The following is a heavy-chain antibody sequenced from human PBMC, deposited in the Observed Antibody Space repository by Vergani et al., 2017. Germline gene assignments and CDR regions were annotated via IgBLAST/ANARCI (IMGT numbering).Heavy chain of an antibody. CDR3: ARDTDIVVPTETFDY. CDR2: INPNSGGT. D-gene: IGHD2-2*01. Sequence: QVQLVQSGAEVKKPGASVKVSCKASGYTFTGYYMHWVRQAPGQGLEWMGRINPNSGGTNYAQKFQGRVTMTRDTSISTAYMELSRLRSDDTAVYYCARDTDIVVPTETFDYWGQGTLVTVSS. CDR1: GYTFTGYY. V-gene: IGHV1-2*06. J-gene: IGHJ4*02.